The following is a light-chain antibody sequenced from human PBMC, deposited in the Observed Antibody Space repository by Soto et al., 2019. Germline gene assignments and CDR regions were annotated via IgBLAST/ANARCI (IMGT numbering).Light chain of an antibody. J-gene: IGLJ1*01. CDR2: DVT. Sequence: QSALTQPRSVSGSPGQSVTISCTGTGSDVGDYDFVSWYQQYPGEAPRVMIYDVTKRPSGVPDRFSASKSGNTASLTISGPQAEDEADFYCCSYAGSYTRYVFGSGTKLTVL. CDR1: GSDVGDYDF. V-gene: IGLV2-11*01. CDR3: CSYAGSYTRYV.